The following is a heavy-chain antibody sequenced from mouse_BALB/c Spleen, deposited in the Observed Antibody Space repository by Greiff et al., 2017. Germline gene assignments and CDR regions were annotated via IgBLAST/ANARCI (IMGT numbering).Heavy chain of an antibody. CDR1: GFTFTDTY. CDR3: ARDNYYDMDY. Sequence: VQLQQSGAVLVKPGASVKMSCTASGFTFTDTYMHWVKQRPEQGLEWIGRIDPANGNTKYDPKFQGKATITADTSSNTAYLQLSSLTSEDAAVYYCARDNYYDMDYWGQGTSVTVSS. D-gene: IGHD1-3*01. V-gene: IGHV14-3*02. J-gene: IGHJ4*01. CDR2: IDPANGNT.